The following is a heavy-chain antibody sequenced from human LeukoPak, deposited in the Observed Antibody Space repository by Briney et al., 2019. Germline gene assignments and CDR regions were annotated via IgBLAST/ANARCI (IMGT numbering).Heavy chain of an antibody. V-gene: IGHV3-23*01. J-gene: IGHJ4*02. D-gene: IGHD3-16*02. CDR1: GFTFSSYA. Sequence: GGSLRLSCAASGFTFSSYAVSWVRQAPGKGLEWVSAISGSGGSTYYADSVKGRFTISRDNSKNTLYLQMNSLRAEDTAVYYCAKDVRGLGPYFMITFGGVIVEGFDYWGQGTLVTVSS. CDR2: ISGSGGST. CDR3: AKDVRGLGPYFMITFGGVIVEGFDY.